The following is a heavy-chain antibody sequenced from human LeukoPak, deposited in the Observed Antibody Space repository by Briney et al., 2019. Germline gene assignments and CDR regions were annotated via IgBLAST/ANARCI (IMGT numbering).Heavy chain of an antibody. CDR2: IYYSGST. Sequence: SETLSLTCTVSGGSISSGDYYWSWIRQPPGKGLEWIGYIYYSGSTYYNPSLKSRVTISVDTSKNQFSLKLSSVTAADTAVYYCARVSLKYNWFDPWGQGTLVTVSS. V-gene: IGHV4-30-4*01. CDR1: GGSISSGDYY. J-gene: IGHJ5*02. CDR3: ARVSLKYNWFDP.